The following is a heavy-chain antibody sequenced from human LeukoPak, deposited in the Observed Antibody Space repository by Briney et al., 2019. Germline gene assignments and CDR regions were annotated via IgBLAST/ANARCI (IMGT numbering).Heavy chain of an antibody. Sequence: SETLSLTCTVSGGSISSSSYYWGWIRQPPGKGLEWIGSIYYSGSTYYNPSLKSRVTISVDTSKNQFSLKLSSVTAADTAVYYCARVGYDSSWGQGTLVTVSS. D-gene: IGHD3-22*01. CDR3: ARVGYDSS. V-gene: IGHV4-39*07. CDR2: IYYSGST. J-gene: IGHJ4*02. CDR1: GGSISSSSYY.